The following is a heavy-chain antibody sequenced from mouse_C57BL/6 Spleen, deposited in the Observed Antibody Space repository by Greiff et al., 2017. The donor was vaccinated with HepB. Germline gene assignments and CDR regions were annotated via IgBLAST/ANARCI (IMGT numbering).Heavy chain of an antibody. CDR2: INPYNGGT. CDR3: ARGMDYDYFYYAMDY. V-gene: IGHV1-19*01. Sequence: VQLQQSGPVLVKPGASVKMSCKASGYTFTDYYMNWVKQSHGKSLEWIGVINPYNGGTSYNQKFKGKATLTVDKSSSTAYMELNSLTSEDSAVYYCARGMDYDYFYYAMDYWGQGTSVTVSS. D-gene: IGHD2-4*01. CDR1: GYTFTDYY. J-gene: IGHJ4*01.